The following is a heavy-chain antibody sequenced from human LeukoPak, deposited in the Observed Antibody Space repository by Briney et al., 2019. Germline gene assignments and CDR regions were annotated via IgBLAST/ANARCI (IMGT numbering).Heavy chain of an antibody. CDR1: GGSISPYY. D-gene: IGHD3-10*01. V-gene: IGHV4-4*07. CDR2: IYTSGST. Sequence: SETLSLTCSVSGGSISPYYWSWIRQPPGKGLEWIGRIYTSGSTNYNPSLKSRVTMSVDTSKNQFSLKLSSVTAADTAVYYCARDTPPPRITMVRGYDHYYYYYMDVWGKGTTVTVSS. CDR3: ARDTPPPRITMVRGYDHYYYYYMDV. J-gene: IGHJ6*03.